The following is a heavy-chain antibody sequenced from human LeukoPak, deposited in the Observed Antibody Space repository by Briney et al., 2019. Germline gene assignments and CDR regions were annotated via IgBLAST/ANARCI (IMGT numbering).Heavy chain of an antibody. V-gene: IGHV7-4-1*02. J-gene: IGHJ4*02. D-gene: IGHD5-24*01. CDR3: ARDVDGYNSDYFDY. CDR2: INTNTGNP. Sequence: ASVKVSCKASGYTFTSYAMNWVRQAPGQGLEWMGWINTNTGNPTYAQGFTGRFVFSLDTSVSTAYLQISSLKAEDPAVYYCARDVDGYNSDYFDYWGQGTLVTVSS. CDR1: GYTFTSYA.